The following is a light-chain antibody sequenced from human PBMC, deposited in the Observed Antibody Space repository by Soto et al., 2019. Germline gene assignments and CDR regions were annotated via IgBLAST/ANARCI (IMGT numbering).Light chain of an antibody. CDR2: GNS. CDR1: SSNIGATYD. Sequence: QSVLTQPPSVSGAPGQSVTISCTGSSSNIGATYDVQWYQQLPGTAPKLLIYGNSNRPSGVPDRFSGSKSGTSASLAITGVQADDEADYYCQSYDSSLSAHYVFGTGTKVTVL. V-gene: IGLV1-40*01. J-gene: IGLJ1*01. CDR3: QSYDSSLSAHYV.